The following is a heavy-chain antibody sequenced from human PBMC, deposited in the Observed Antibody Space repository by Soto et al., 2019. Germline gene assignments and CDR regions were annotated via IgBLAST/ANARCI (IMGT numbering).Heavy chain of an antibody. CDR1: GYSFSEFR. V-gene: IGHV1-2*02. J-gene: IGHJ4*02. CDR2: VNPINGNT. CDR3: ARENWHFDY. Sequence: QVQLVQSGAEVKKPGASVKVSCKTSGYSFSEFRMHWVRQAPGQGLEWMGWVNPINGNTNYAQDFQGRVTMTRDASTNTVYMELSSLTSDDTSTVYCARENWHFDYWGQGTLITGSS.